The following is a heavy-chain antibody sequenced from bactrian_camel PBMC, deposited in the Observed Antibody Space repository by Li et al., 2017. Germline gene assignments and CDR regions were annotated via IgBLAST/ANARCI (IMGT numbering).Heavy chain of an antibody. Sequence: QLVESGGGLVQPGGSLRLSCAASGFTFNNNWMYWVRQAPGKGLKWVSTITTGGGTPYYADSVKGRFTISRDNAKNTVYLQMNSLKPEDTAVYYCVSAEAPYGSSWYAFGYWGQGTQVTVS. D-gene: IGHD6*01. CDR3: VSAEAPYGSSWYAFGY. CDR2: ITTGGGTP. V-gene: IGHV3S25*01. J-gene: IGHJ6*01. CDR1: GFTFNNNW.